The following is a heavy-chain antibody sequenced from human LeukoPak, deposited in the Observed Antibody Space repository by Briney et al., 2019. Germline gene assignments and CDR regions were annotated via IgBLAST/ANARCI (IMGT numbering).Heavy chain of an antibody. Sequence: KSSETLSLTCTVSGGSISSYYWSWIRQPPGKGLEWIGYIYYSGSTNYNPSLKSRVTISVDTSKNQFSLNLSSVTAADTAVYYCARLFRRIAAGGCFDPWGQGTLVTVSS. CDR1: GGSISSYY. J-gene: IGHJ5*02. D-gene: IGHD6-13*01. CDR3: ARLFRRIAAGGCFDP. V-gene: IGHV4-59*12. CDR2: IYYSGST.